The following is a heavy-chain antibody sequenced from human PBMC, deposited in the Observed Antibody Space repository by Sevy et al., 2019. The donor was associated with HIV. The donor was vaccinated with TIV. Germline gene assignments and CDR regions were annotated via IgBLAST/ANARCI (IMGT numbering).Heavy chain of an antibody. CDR3: AKVGLEDSGVRAPFKYFDH. D-gene: IGHD1-26*01. Sequence: GGSLRLSCAASGFPFSSYSMNWVRQAPGKGPEWVSIISGSGDATYYADSVKGRFTISRDNSKNTLYLQMNSLRAEDTAIYFCAKVGLEDSGVRAPFKYFDHWGQGTLVTVSS. CDR1: GFPFSSYS. J-gene: IGHJ4*02. V-gene: IGHV3-23*01. CDR2: ISGSGDAT.